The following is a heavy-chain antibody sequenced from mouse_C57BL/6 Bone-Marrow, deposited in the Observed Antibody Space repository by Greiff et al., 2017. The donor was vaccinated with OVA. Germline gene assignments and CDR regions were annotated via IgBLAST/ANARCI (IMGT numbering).Heavy chain of an antibody. CDR1: GFTITDDY. Sequence: VHVKQSGAELVRPGASVKLSCTASGFTITDDYMHWVKQRPEQGLEWIGWIDPENGDTEYASKFQGKATITADTSSNTAYLQLSSLTSEDTAVYYCTAGDDYGSSLWFAYWGQGTLVTVSA. CDR2: IDPENGDT. D-gene: IGHD1-1*01. J-gene: IGHJ3*01. CDR3: TAGDDYGSSLWFAY. V-gene: IGHV14-4*01.